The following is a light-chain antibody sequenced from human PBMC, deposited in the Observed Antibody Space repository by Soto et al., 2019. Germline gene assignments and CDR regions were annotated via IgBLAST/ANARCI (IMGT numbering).Light chain of an antibody. CDR1: QGISNY. V-gene: IGKV1-9*01. CDR2: EAS. CDR3: QQLNTYPIT. J-gene: IGKJ5*01. Sequence: DIQLTQPPSFLFASVGDRATIPCRASQGISNYLAWYQQKPRKAPNLLIYEASTLESGVPSRFSGSGSGTEFTLTISSLQPEDFATYYCQQLNTYPITFGQGTRLEIK.